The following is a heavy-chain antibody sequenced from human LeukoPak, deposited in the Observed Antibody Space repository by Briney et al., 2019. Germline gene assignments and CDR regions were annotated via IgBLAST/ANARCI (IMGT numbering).Heavy chain of an antibody. CDR2: ISDGGKTR. Sequence: GGSLRLSCVASGFILSSSEMNWVRQAPGKGLEWVSYISDGGKTRCSADSVKGRFTISRDNAKNSLFLQMNSLRAEDTAVYFCARVKQQLVRLLGRDTTYYYYYYMDVWGKGTTVTVSS. CDR1: GFILSSSE. V-gene: IGHV3-48*03. CDR3: ARVKQQLVRLLGRDTTYYYYYYMDV. J-gene: IGHJ6*03. D-gene: IGHD6-13*01.